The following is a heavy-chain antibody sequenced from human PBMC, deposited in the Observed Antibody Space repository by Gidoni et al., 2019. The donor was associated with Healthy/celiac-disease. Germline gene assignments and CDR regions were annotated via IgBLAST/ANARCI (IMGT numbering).Heavy chain of an antibody. D-gene: IGHD6-13*01. CDR3: VGGAAAAGPRLVADY. J-gene: IGHJ4*02. V-gene: IGHV4-39*01. Sequence: QLQLQESGPGLVKPSETLSLTCTVPGGSISSSSYYWGWNRQPPGQGLEWIGRIYYSGSTYYNPSLKSRVTIAVDTSKNQFSLKLSSVTAAGTAVYYCVGGAAAAGPRLVADYWGQGTLVTVSS. CDR1: GGSISSSSYY. CDR2: IYYSGST.